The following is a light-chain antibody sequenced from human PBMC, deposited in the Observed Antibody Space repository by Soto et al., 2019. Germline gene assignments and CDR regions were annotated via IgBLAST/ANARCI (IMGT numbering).Light chain of an antibody. CDR2: DVI. J-gene: IGLJ1*01. CDR1: SSDVGVYKY. Sequence: QSALIQPRSVSGSPGQSVTISCTGTSSDVGVYKYVSRYRQHPGKAPKLMIYDVITRPSGVPDRFSGSKSGNTASLTISGLQAEDEADYYCCSYAGDYTFVFGSGTQLTVL. V-gene: IGLV2-11*01. CDR3: CSYAGDYTFV.